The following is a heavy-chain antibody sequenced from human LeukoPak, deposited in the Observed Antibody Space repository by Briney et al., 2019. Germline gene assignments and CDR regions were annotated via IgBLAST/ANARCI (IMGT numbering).Heavy chain of an antibody. J-gene: IGHJ4*02. CDR2: IYSGGST. Sequence: GGSLRLSCAASGFTVSSNYMSWVRQAPGKGLEWVSVIYSGGSTYYADSVKGRFTISRDNSKNTLYLQMNSLRAEDTAVYYCARGGYDFWSGYFDYWGQGTLVTVSS. D-gene: IGHD3-3*01. CDR1: GFTVSSNY. CDR3: ARGGYDFWSGYFDY. V-gene: IGHV3-66*01.